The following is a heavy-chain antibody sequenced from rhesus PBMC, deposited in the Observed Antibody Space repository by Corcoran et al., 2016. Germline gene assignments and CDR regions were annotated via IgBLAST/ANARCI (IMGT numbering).Heavy chain of an antibody. V-gene: IGHV1-111*02. D-gene: IGHD4-23*01. J-gene: IGHJ4*01. Sequence: EVQLVQSGAEVKKPGASVKISCKASGYTFTDYYLHWVRQAPGKGLEWMVRCGPEAGKAINAQKFQARVTITADTSTDTAYMELSSLRSEDTAVYYCATGEGVTTFDYWGQGVLVTVSS. CDR1: GYTFTDYY. CDR2: CGPEAGKA. CDR3: ATGEGVTTFDY.